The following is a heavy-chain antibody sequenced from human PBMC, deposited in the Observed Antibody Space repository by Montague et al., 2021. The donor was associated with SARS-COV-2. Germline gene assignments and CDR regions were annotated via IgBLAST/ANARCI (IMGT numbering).Heavy chain of an antibody. J-gene: IGHJ6*02. V-gene: IGHV4-34*01. CDR2: INHSGST. Sequence: SETLSLTCAVYGGSFSGYYWSWIRQPPGKGLEWIGEINHSGSTNCNPSLKSRVTISVDTSKNQFSLKLSSVTAADTAVYYCARVRYYGSGTSLGMDFWGQGTTVTVSS. D-gene: IGHD3-10*01. CDR3: ARVRYYGSGTSLGMDF. CDR1: GGSFSGYY.